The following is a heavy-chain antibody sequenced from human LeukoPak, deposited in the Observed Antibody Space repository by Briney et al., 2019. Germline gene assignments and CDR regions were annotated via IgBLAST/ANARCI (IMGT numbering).Heavy chain of an antibody. V-gene: IGHV1-3*01. Sequence: VSVKVSCKASGYTFTSYAMHWVRRAPGQRLEWMGWINAGNGNTKYSQKFQGRVTISRDTSASTAYMELSSLRSEDTAVYYCASDRKWLVYYFDYWGQGTLVTVSS. D-gene: IGHD6-19*01. J-gene: IGHJ4*02. CDR1: GYTFTSYA. CDR3: ASDRKWLVYYFDY. CDR2: INAGNGNT.